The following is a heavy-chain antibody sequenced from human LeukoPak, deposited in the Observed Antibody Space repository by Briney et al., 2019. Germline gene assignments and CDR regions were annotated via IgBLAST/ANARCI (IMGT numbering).Heavy chain of an antibody. D-gene: IGHD3-10*01. CDR2: ISGSGGST. CDR3: AKSDGGYYYYYMDV. CDR1: GFTFSSYG. Sequence: GGSLRLSCAASGFTFSSYGMSWVRQAPGKGLEWVSAISGSGGSTYYADSVKGRFTISRDNSKNTLYLQMNSLRAEDTAVYYCAKSDGGYYYYYMDVWGKGTTVTVSS. V-gene: IGHV3-23*01. J-gene: IGHJ6*03.